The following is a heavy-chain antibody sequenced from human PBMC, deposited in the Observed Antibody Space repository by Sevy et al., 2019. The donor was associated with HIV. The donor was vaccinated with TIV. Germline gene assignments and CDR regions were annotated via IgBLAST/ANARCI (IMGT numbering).Heavy chain of an antibody. Sequence: GGSLRLSCAASGFTFSSYSMNWVRQAPGKGLEWVSSISSSSSYIYYADSVKGRLTISRDNAKNSLYLQMNSLRAEDTAVYYCARDESIAAAGYYFDYWGQGTLVTVSS. J-gene: IGHJ4*02. CDR1: GFTFSSYS. V-gene: IGHV3-21*01. D-gene: IGHD6-13*01. CDR3: ARDESIAAAGYYFDY. CDR2: ISSSSSYI.